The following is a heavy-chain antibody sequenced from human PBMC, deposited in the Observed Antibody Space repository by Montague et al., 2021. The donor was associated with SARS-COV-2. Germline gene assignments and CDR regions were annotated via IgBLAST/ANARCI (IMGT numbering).Heavy chain of an antibody. CDR1: GGSISSSSYY. J-gene: IGHJ3*02. CDR3: ATYYDILTGYYIDAFGI. D-gene: IGHD3-9*01. CDR2: IYYSGST. V-gene: IGHV4-39*01. Sequence: SETLSLTCTVSGGSISSSSYYWGWIRQPPGKGLVWIGSIYYSGSTYYNPSLKSRVTISVDTSKNQFSLKLSSVTAADTAVYYCATYYDILTGYYIDAFGIWGQGTMVTVSS.